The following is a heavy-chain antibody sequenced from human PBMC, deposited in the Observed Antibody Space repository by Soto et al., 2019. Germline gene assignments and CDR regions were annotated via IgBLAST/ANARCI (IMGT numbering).Heavy chain of an antibody. CDR2: LNSDGSST. Sequence: EVQLVESGGGLVQPGGSLRLSCTASGFTFSSYWMDWVRQAPGKGLVWVSRLNSDGSSTSYADSVKGRFTISRDDAKNTLELQMNSLRAEDTAVYYCARGGFWNGYSEISHWGQGTLITVSS. J-gene: IGHJ4*02. CDR3: ARGGFWNGYSEISH. D-gene: IGHD3-3*01. CDR1: GFTFSSYW. V-gene: IGHV3-74*01.